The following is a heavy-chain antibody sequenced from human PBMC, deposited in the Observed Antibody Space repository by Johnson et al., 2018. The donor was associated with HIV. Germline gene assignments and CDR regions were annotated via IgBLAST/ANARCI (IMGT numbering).Heavy chain of an antibody. J-gene: IGHJ3*02. CDR3: ASIAARRVSAFDI. D-gene: IGHD6-6*01. V-gene: IGHV3-33*01. CDR1: GFTFSSYG. CDR2: IWYDGSNK. Sequence: MQLVESGGGVVQPGRSLRLSCAASGFTFSSYGMHWVRQAPGKGLEWVAVIWYDGSNKYYADSVKGRFTISRDNSKNTLYLQMNSLRAEDTAVYYCASIAARRVSAFDIWGQGTMVTVSS.